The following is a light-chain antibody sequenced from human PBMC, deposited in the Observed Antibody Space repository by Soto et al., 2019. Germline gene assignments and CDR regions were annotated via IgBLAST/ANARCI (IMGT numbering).Light chain of an antibody. CDR2: GAS. CDR1: QSVSSSY. V-gene: IGKV3-20*01. Sequence: EIVLTQSPGTLSLSPGERATLSCSASQSVSSSYLAWYQQKPGQAPRLIISGASDRANGIPDRFSGSGSGTDFNLTISRLEPEDFAVYYCQQYGSSPYTFGQGTKLEIK. CDR3: QQYGSSPYT. J-gene: IGKJ2*01.